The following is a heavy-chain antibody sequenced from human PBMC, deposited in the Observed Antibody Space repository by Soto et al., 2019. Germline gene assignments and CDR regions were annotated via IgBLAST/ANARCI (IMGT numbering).Heavy chain of an antibody. D-gene: IGHD3-10*01. Sequence: PSETLSLTCTVSGGSISSYYWSWIRQPPGKGLEWIGYIYYSGSTNYNPSLKSRVTISVDTSKNQFSLKLSSVTAADTAVYYCARHLYGSGSAILPYFDYWGQGTLVTVSS. J-gene: IGHJ4*02. V-gene: IGHV4-59*08. CDR2: IYYSGST. CDR1: GGSISSYY. CDR3: ARHLYGSGSAILPYFDY.